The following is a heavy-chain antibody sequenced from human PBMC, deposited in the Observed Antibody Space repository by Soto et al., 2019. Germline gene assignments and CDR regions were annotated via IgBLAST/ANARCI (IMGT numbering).Heavy chain of an antibody. D-gene: IGHD3-16*01. CDR2: ISTAGDT. V-gene: IGHV3-13*01. Sequence: GGSLRLSCAASGFGFNGYDMHWVRQAPGKNLEWVAAISTAGDTHYLGSVKGRFTISREDAKNSLSLQMNSLRVGDTAVYYCARGGDRFDGMDVWGQGTTVTVSS. J-gene: IGHJ6*02. CDR1: GFGFNGYD. CDR3: ARGGDRFDGMDV.